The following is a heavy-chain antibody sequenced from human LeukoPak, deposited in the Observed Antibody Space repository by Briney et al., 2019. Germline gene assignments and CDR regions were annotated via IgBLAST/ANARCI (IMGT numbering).Heavy chain of an antibody. D-gene: IGHD2-2*02. CDR2: IYYSGST. Sequence: SETLSLTCTVSGGSISSHYWSWIRQPPGKGLEWIGYIYYSGSTNYNPSLKSRVTISVDTSKNQFSLKLSSVTAADTAVYYCARQRRYCSSTSCYSDFDYWGQGTLVTVSS. J-gene: IGHJ4*02. V-gene: IGHV4-59*08. CDR3: ARQRRYCSSTSCYSDFDY. CDR1: GGSISSHY.